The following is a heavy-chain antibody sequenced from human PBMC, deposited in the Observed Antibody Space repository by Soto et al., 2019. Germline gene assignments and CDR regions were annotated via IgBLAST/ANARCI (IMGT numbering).Heavy chain of an antibody. CDR3: ARQTYCSSTSCYTVDS. D-gene: IGHD2-2*02. CDR2: IYLGDSDT. V-gene: IGHV5-51*01. J-gene: IGHJ4*02. Sequence: GEPMKICCNGAGYSFTSYWSGWVRQMPGKGLEWMGIIYLGDSDTRYSPSFQGQVTISADKSISTAYLQWSSLKASDTAMYYCARQTYCSSTSCYTVDSWGQGTLVTVSS. CDR1: GYSFTSYW.